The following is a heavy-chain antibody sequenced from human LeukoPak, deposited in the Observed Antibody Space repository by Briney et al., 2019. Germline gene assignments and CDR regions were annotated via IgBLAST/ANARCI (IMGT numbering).Heavy chain of an antibody. Sequence: AGSLRLSCAASGFTFSSYWMYWVRQAPGKGLLWVSRINSDETTTTYAEYVKGRFTISRDNAKNTLYLQMSSLRAEDTAVYYCTRGTGYGSGWSTYWGQGILVTVSS. J-gene: IGHJ4*02. D-gene: IGHD6-19*01. CDR1: GFTFSSYW. CDR3: TRGTGYGSGWSTY. V-gene: IGHV3-74*01. CDR2: INSDETTT.